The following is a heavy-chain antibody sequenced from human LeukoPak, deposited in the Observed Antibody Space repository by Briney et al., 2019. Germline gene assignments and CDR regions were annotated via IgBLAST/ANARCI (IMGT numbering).Heavy chain of an antibody. J-gene: IGHJ2*01. D-gene: IGHD6-13*01. Sequence: GGSLRLSCAASGFTFSSYAMSWVRQAPGKGLEWVSVIYSGGSTYYTDPVKGRFTISRDNSKNTVYLQMNSLRAEDTAVYYCARRGGIAAATSYWYFDLWGRGTLVTVSS. V-gene: IGHV3-66*01. CDR2: IYSGGST. CDR3: ARRGGIAAATSYWYFDL. CDR1: GFTFSSYA.